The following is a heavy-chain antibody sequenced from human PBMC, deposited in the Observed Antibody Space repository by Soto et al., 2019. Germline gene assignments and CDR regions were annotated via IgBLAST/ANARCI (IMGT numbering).Heavy chain of an antibody. J-gene: IGHJ6*04. CDR1: GFTFSSYA. Sequence: GGSLRLSCAASGFTFSSYAMSWVRQAPGKGLEWVSAISGSGGSTYYADSVKGRFTISRDNSKNTLYLQMNSLRAEDTAVYYCAKDGRPDLYCTNGVCPPPMDVWGKGTTDTVSS. D-gene: IGHD2-8*01. CDR2: ISGSGGST. CDR3: AKDGRPDLYCTNGVCPPPMDV. V-gene: IGHV3-23*01.